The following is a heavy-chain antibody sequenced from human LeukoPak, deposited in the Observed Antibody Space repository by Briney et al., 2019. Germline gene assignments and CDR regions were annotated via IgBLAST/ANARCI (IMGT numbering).Heavy chain of an antibody. CDR2: ISWNSGSI. V-gene: IGHV3-9*01. CDR1: GFTFDDYA. J-gene: IGHJ4*02. Sequence: GGSLRLSCAASGFTFDDYAMHWVRQAPGRGLEWVSGISWNSGSIGYADSVKGRFTISRDNAKNSLYLQMNRLRAEDTALYYCAKDSGRGLYGDYRQGKDYWGQGTLVTVSS. D-gene: IGHD4-17*01. CDR3: AKDSGRGLYGDYRQGKDY.